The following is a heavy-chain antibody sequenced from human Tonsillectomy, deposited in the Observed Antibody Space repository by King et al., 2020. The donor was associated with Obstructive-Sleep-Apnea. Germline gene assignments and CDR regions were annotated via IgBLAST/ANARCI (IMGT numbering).Heavy chain of an antibody. D-gene: IGHD3-10*01. Sequence: VQLVESGGGAVQPGRSLRLSCAASGFTFSSNGMHWVRQAPGKGLEWVAIISYDGSYKYYADSVKGRFTISRDNSKNTVHLQMNALRREDTAVYYCAKESLREFLHFFESWGQGTLVTVSS. J-gene: IGHJ4*01. CDR1: GFTFSSNG. CDR3: AKESLREFLHFFES. CDR2: ISYDGSYK. V-gene: IGHV3-30*18.